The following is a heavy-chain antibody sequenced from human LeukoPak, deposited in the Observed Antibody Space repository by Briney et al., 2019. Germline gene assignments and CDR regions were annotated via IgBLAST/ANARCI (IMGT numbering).Heavy chain of an antibody. CDR3: ARRGGYCSGGSCYFWFDP. J-gene: IGHJ5*02. V-gene: IGHV4-59*08. CDR1: GGSISSYY. Sequence: SETLSLTCTVSGGSISSYYWSWIRQPPGKGLEWIGYIYYSGSTNYNPSLKSRVTISVDTSKNQFSLKLSSVTAADTAVYYCARRGGYCSGGSCYFWFDPWGQGTLVNVSS. D-gene: IGHD2-15*01. CDR2: IYYSGST.